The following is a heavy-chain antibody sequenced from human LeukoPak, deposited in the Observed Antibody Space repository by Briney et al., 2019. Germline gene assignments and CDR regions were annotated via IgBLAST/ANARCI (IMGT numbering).Heavy chain of an antibody. CDR2: IYHSGST. Sequence: SETLSLTCTVSGYSISSGYYWGWIRQPPGKGLEWIGSIYHSGSTYYNPSLKSRVTISVDTSKNQFSLKLSSVTAADTAVYYCARHMNIVVVPAAIAYWGQGTLVTVSS. J-gene: IGHJ4*02. D-gene: IGHD2-2*02. CDR1: GYSISSGYY. CDR3: ARHMNIVVVPAAIAY. V-gene: IGHV4-38-2*02.